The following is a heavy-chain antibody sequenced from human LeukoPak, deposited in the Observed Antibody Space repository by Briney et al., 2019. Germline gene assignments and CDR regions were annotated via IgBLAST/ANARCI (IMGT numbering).Heavy chain of an antibody. V-gene: IGHV4-59*01. Sequence: SETLSLTCTVSGDSISSYYWSWMRQPPGRGLEWIGYIYYSGSTNYNPSLKSRVTISVDTSKNQFSLKLSSVTAADTAVYYCARVTTDNWFDPWGQGTLVTVSS. CDR3: ARVTTDNWFDP. D-gene: IGHD4-11*01. CDR1: GDSISSYY. CDR2: IYYSGST. J-gene: IGHJ5*02.